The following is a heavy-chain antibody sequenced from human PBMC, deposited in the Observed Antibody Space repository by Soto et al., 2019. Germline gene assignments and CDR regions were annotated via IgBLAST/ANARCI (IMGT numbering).Heavy chain of an antibody. J-gene: IGHJ4*02. Sequence: PGGSLRLSCTASEFPFSSYSMNWVRQAPGRGLEWISYLTSGSSRTEYADSVKGRFTISRDDAKNSLYLQMNSLRVDDTGIYYCASDRSWAIHIWGQGILVTVSS. CDR3: ASDRSWAIHI. CDR1: EFPFSSYS. D-gene: IGHD2-21*01. CDR2: LTSGSSRT. V-gene: IGHV3-48*01.